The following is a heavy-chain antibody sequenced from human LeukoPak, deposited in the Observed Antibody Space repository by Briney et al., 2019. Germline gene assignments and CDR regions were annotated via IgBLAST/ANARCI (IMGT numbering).Heavy chain of an antibody. CDR3: ARDLGRYDFWSGYLHDAFDI. CDR1: GGTFSSYA. J-gene: IGHJ3*02. D-gene: IGHD3-3*01. V-gene: IGHV7-4-1*02. Sequence: ASVKVSCKASGGTFSSYAISWVRQAPGQGLEWMGWINTNTGNPTYAQGFTGRFVFSLDTSVSTAYLQISSLKAEDTAVYYCARDLGRYDFWSGYLHDAFDIWGQGTMVTVSS. CDR2: INTNTGNP.